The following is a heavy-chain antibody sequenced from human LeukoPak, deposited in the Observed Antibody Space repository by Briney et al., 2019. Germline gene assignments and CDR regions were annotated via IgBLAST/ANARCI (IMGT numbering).Heavy chain of an antibody. Sequence: GGSLRLSCAASGFTFSSYGMHWVRQAPGKGLEWVAVIWYDGSNKYYADSVKGRFTISRDNSKNTLYLQMNSLRAEDTAVYYCASGPPSSGWLCLYWGQGTLVTVSS. D-gene: IGHD6-19*01. CDR2: IWYDGSNK. CDR1: GFTFSSYG. CDR3: ASGPPSSGWLCLY. V-gene: IGHV3-33*01. J-gene: IGHJ4*02.